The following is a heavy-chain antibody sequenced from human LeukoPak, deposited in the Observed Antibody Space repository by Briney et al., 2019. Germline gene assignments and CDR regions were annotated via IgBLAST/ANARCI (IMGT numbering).Heavy chain of an antibody. CDR2: IYYSGST. V-gene: IGHV4-39*07. J-gene: IGHJ4*02. CDR1: GGSISSSSYY. D-gene: IGHD4-11*01. CDR3: ASSGLHDYIYYFDY. Sequence: SETLSLTCTGSGGSISSSSYYWGWIRQPPGKGLEWIGSIYYSGSTYYNPSLKSRVTISVDTSKNQFSLKLSSVTAADTAVYYCASSGLHDYIYYFDYWGQGTLVTVSS.